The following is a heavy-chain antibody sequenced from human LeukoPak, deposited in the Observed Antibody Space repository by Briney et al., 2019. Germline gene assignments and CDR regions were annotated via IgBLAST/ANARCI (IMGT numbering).Heavy chain of an antibody. CDR3: ARQEYCSGGSCYTWLDP. V-gene: IGHV5-51*01. Sequence: GESLKISCKGSGYSINNYWIGWVRQMPGKGLERMGIIYPADSDIRYSPSFQGQVTISADKSISTAYLQWSSLKASDTAMYYCARQEYCSGGSCYTWLDPWGQGTLVTVSS. D-gene: IGHD2-15*01. CDR1: GYSINNYW. J-gene: IGHJ5*02. CDR2: IYPADSDI.